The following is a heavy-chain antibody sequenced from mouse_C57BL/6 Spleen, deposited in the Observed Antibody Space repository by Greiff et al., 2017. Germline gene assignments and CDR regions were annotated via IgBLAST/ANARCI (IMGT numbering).Heavy chain of an antibody. D-gene: IGHD1-1*01. V-gene: IGHV1-72*01. Sequence: QVQLQQPGAELVKPGASVKLSCKASGYTFTSYWMHWVKQRPGRGLEWIGRIDPNSGGTKYNEQFKSKATLTVDKPSSTAYMQLSSLTSEDSAVYYCARSGGSSYAHYYAMDYWGQGTSVTVSS. CDR1: GYTFTSYW. CDR3: ARSGGSSYAHYYAMDY. CDR2: IDPNSGGT. J-gene: IGHJ4*01.